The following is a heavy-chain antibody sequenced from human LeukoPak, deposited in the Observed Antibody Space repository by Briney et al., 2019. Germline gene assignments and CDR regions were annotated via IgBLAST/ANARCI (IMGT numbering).Heavy chain of an antibody. J-gene: IGHJ3*02. D-gene: IGHD3-22*01. V-gene: IGHV3-21*01. CDR1: GFTFSSYS. CDR2: ISSSSSYI. Sequence: GGSLRLSCAASGFTFSSYSMNWVRQAPGKGLKWVSSISSSSSYIYYADSVKGRFTISRDNAKNSLYLQMNSLRAEDTAVYYCARVGMIVVVRDAFDIWGQGTMVTVSS. CDR3: ARVGMIVVVRDAFDI.